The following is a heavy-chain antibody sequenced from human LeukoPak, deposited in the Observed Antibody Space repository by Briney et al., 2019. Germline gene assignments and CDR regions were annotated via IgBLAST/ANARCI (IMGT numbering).Heavy chain of an antibody. CDR1: GYTFTSYY. CDR2: INPSGGST. Sequence: EGSVRDSCKAPGYTFTSYYMHWVRQAPGQGLEWMGIINPSGGSTSYAQKFQGRVTMTRDTSTSTVYMELSSLRSEDTAVYYCASWLDGFDYWGQGTLVTVSS. J-gene: IGHJ4*02. D-gene: IGHD6-19*01. V-gene: IGHV1-46*01. CDR3: ASWLDGFDY.